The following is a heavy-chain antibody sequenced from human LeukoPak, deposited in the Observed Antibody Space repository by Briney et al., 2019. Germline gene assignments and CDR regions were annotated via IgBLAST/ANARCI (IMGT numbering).Heavy chain of an antibody. CDR2: IYHSGST. J-gene: IGHJ4*02. CDR1: GGSISSSNW. V-gene: IGHV4-4*02. Sequence: SGTLSLTCAVSGGSISSSNWWSWVRQPPGKGLEWIGEIYHSGSTNYNPSLKSRVSISVDKSKNQFSLKLSSVTAADTAVYYCARVGSSLGGYYFDYWGQGTLVTVSS. D-gene: IGHD6-13*01. CDR3: ARVGSSLGGYYFDY.